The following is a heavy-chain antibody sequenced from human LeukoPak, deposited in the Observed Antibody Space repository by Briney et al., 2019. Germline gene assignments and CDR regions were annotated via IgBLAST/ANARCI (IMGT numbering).Heavy chain of an antibody. D-gene: IGHD3-3*01. CDR2: ISYDGSNK. CDR3: ARDLTIFGVVTPDY. Sequence: GGSLRLSCAASGFTFSSYAMHWVRQAPGKGLEWVAVISYDGSNKYYADSVKGRFTISRDNSKNTLYLQMNSLRAEDTAVYYCARDLTIFGVVTPDYWGQGTLVTVSS. J-gene: IGHJ4*02. V-gene: IGHV3-30-3*01. CDR1: GFTFSSYA.